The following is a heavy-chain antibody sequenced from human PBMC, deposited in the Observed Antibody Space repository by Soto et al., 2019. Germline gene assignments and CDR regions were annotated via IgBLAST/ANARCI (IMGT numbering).Heavy chain of an antibody. J-gene: IGHJ4*02. CDR3: AKDPLDCGGDCYPHY. D-gene: IGHD2-21*02. CDR2: ISYDGSNK. Sequence: QVQLVESAGGVVQPGRSLRLSCAASGFTFSSYGMHWVRQAPGKGLEWVAVISYDGSNKYYADSVKGRFTISRDNSKNTLYLQMNSLRAEDTAVYYCAKDPLDCGGDCYPHYWGQGTLVTVSS. V-gene: IGHV3-30*18. CDR1: GFTFSSYG.